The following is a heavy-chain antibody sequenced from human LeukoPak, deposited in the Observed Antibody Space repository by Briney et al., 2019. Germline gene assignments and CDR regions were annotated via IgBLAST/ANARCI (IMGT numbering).Heavy chain of an antibody. V-gene: IGHV3-64*01. CDR2: ISSNGGST. D-gene: IGHD1-26*01. Sequence: GGSLRLSCAASGFTFSSYAMHWVRQAPGKGLEYVSAISSNGGSTYYANSVKGRFTISRDNSKNTLYLQMGSLRAKDMAVYYCARGLGIVGAAYFDYWGQGTLVTVSS. J-gene: IGHJ4*02. CDR3: ARGLGIVGAAYFDY. CDR1: GFTFSSYA.